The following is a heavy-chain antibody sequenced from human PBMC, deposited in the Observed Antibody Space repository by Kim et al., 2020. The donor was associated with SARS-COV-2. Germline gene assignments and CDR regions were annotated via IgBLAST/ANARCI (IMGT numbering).Heavy chain of an antibody. J-gene: IGHJ4*02. Sequence: SETLSLTCSVSDDSIKRSDYYWGWIRQPPGKGLEWIATVSYYGNTYCAPSLKSRVTISIDTSSKQFSLKLASVTAAATAVYYCARHRRYYTLGQYYNVYFDYWGQGTLVTASS. CDR3: ARHRRYYTLGQYYNVYFDY. CDR1: DDSIKRSDYY. D-gene: IGHD3-10*01. V-gene: IGHV4-39*01. CDR2: VSYYGNT.